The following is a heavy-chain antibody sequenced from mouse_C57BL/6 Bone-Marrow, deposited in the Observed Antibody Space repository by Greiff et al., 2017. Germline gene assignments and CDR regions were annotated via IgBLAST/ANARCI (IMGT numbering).Heavy chain of an antibody. V-gene: IGHV14-2*01. Sequence: VQLMESGAELVKPGASVKLSCTASGFNIKDYYMHWVKQRTEQGLEWIGRIDPEDGETKYAPKFQGQATITADTASNTAYLQLSSLTSEDTAVYYCASQCITTVVAGFDYWGQGTTLTVSS. CDR2: IDPEDGET. J-gene: IGHJ2*01. CDR3: ASQCITTVVAGFDY. D-gene: IGHD1-1*01. CDR1: GFNIKDYY.